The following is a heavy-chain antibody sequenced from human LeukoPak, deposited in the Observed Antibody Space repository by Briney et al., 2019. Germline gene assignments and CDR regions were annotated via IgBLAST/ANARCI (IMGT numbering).Heavy chain of an antibody. CDR1: GYTFTSYA. V-gene: IGHV1-3*01. CDR3: ASVTTDHYYYYGMDV. D-gene: IGHD1-14*01. Sequence: ASVKVSCKASGYTFTSYAMHWVRQAPGQGLEWMGWINAGNGNTKYSQKFQGRVTITRDTSASTAYMELSSLRSEDTAVYYCASVTTDHYYYYGMDVWGQGTTVTVSS. CDR2: INAGNGNT. J-gene: IGHJ6*02.